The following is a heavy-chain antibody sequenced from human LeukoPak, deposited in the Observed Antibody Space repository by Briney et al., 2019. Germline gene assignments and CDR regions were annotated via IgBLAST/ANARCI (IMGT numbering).Heavy chain of an antibody. CDR2: INHSGST. CDR3: ARVGIVVVPAAIGNWFDP. CDR1: GGSFSGYY. Sequence: SETLSLTCAVYGGSFSGYYWSWIRQPPGKGLEWIGEINHSGSTNYNPSLKSRVTISVDTSKNQFSLKLSSVTAADTAVYYCARVGIVVVPAAIGNWFDPWGQGTLVTVPS. V-gene: IGHV4-34*01. J-gene: IGHJ5*02. D-gene: IGHD2-2*01.